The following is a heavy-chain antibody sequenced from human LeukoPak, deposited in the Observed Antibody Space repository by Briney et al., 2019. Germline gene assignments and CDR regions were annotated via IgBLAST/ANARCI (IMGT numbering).Heavy chain of an antibody. D-gene: IGHD5-18*01. Sequence: GASVKVSCKASGYTFNGYYMHWVRQAPGQGLEWMGRINPNSGGTNYAQKFQGRVTMTRDTSISTAYMELSRLRSDDTAVYYCASGDTAMVTFAFDIWGQGTMVTVSS. CDR2: INPNSGGT. CDR3: ASGDTAMVTFAFDI. J-gene: IGHJ3*02. CDR1: GYTFNGYY. V-gene: IGHV1-2*06.